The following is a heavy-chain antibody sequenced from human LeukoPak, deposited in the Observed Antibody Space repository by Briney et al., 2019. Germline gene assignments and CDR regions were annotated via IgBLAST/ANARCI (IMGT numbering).Heavy chain of an antibody. CDR3: ARDRMDTGTYFDY. Sequence: ASVKVSCKSSGYTYTTYGITWVRQAPGQGLEWMGWISTYNGNTNYAQKLQGRVTMTTDTSTSTAYMELRSLRSDDTAMYYCARDRMDTGTYFDYWGQGTLVTVSS. D-gene: IGHD5-18*01. J-gene: IGHJ4*02. V-gene: IGHV1-18*01. CDR2: ISTYNGNT. CDR1: GYTYTTYG.